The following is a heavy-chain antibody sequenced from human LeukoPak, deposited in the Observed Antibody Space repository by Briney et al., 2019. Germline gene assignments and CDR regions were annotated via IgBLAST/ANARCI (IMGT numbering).Heavy chain of an antibody. CDR1: GGSFSGYY. V-gene: IGHV4-34*01. J-gene: IGHJ4*02. Sequence: PSETLSLTCAVYGGSFSGYYWSWIRQPPGKGLEWIGEINHSGSTNYNPSLKSRVTISVDTSKNQFSLKLSSATAADTAVYYCARNVLQLWCIDYWGQGTLVTVSS. CDR3: ARNVLQLWCIDY. CDR2: INHSGST. D-gene: IGHD5-18*01.